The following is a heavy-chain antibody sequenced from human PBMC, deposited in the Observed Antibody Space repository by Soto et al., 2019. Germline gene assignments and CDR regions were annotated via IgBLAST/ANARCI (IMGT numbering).Heavy chain of an antibody. D-gene: IGHD6-13*01. CDR1: GYTFTSYA. V-gene: IGHV1-3*05. CDR2: INAGNGNT. CDR3: AGDRQQVNWCGP. Sequence: QVQLVQSGAEEKKPGASVKVSCKASGYTFTSYAMHWVRQAPGQRLEWMGWINAGNGNTKYSQKFQGRVTITRDTSASTAYMELSPLRSDDTAVYYCAGDRQQVNWCGPWGQGTLVTVSS. J-gene: IGHJ5*02.